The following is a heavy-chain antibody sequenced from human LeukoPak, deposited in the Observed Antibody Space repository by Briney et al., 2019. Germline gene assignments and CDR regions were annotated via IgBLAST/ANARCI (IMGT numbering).Heavy chain of an antibody. D-gene: IGHD6-6*01. Sequence: SETLSLTCSVSDGSISSGYYYWAWIRQPPGKGPEWIGSIYYSGSTYYNPSLKSRVTISVDTSKNQFSLKLSSVTAADTAEYYCARGSWQLAEEVYWGQGTLVTVSS. V-gene: IGHV4-39*07. J-gene: IGHJ4*02. CDR2: IYYSGST. CDR3: ARGSWQLAEEVY. CDR1: DGSISSGYYY.